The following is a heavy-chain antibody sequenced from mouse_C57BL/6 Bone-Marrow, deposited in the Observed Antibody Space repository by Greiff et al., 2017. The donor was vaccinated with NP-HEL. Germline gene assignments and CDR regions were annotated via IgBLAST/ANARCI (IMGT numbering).Heavy chain of an antibody. D-gene: IGHD1-1*01. CDR3: TRVAGTYYYGRRRYYTGDY. Sequence: QVQLKQSGAELARPGASVKLSCKASGYTFTSYGISWVKQRTGQGLEWIGEIYPRSGSTYYNEKFKGKATLTADKSSSTAYMELRSLTSEDSAVYYCTRVAGTYYYGRRRYYTGDYGRQGHSVTGSS. CDR2: IYPRSGST. J-gene: IGHJ4*01. V-gene: IGHV1-81*01. CDR1: GYTFTSYG.